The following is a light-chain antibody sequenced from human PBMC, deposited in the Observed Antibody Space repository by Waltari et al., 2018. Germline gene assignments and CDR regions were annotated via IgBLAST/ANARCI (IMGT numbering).Light chain of an antibody. CDR3: QQYSSWPLWT. V-gene: IGKV3-15*01. J-gene: IGKJ1*01. CDR2: GAS. Sequence: EIVMTQSPATLSVSPGEDATLSCRASQSVDSNLAWYQQKPGQAPTLIIFGASGRATGVPARFSGSGSGTEYTLTIGSLQSEDSAVYYCQQYSSWPLWTFGQGTKVEIK. CDR1: QSVDSN.